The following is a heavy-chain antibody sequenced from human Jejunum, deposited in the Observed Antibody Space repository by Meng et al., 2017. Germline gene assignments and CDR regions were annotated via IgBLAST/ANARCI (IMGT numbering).Heavy chain of an antibody. J-gene: IGHJ6*02. CDR2: ISNDGTEK. Sequence: GQLVESGGGVVQPGTSLRLSCVAAGFTVEGYGMNWVRQAPGKGLEWVALISNDGTEKYYADSVKGRFTIARDNSKNTLSLQMDNLGGDDTGVYYCAKDRLTMFGVVKSYGMDVWGQGTSVTVTS. D-gene: IGHD3-3*01. V-gene: IGHV3-30*18. CDR3: AKDRLTMFGVVKSYGMDV. CDR1: GFTVEGYG.